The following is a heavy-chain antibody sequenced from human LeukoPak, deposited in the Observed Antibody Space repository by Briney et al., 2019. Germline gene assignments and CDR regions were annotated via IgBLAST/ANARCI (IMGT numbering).Heavy chain of an antibody. CDR1: GGSISSSSYY. Sequence: SETLSLTCTVSGGSISSSSYYWGWIRQPPGKGLEWIGSIYYSGSTCYNPSLKSRVTISVDTSKNQFSLKLSSVTAADTAVYYCARSAYGSGSFTVSSWGQGTLVTVSS. CDR3: ARSAYGSGSFTVSS. CDR2: IYYSGST. D-gene: IGHD3-10*01. V-gene: IGHV4-39*01. J-gene: IGHJ5*02.